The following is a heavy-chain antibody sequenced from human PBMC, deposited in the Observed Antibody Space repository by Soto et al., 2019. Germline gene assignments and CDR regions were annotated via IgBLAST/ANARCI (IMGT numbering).Heavy chain of an antibody. D-gene: IGHD3-16*01. Sequence: EAQLVESGGGLVQPGGSLRVSCAVSGFTFSDYWMSWVRQAPGKGLEWVAKIKQDGSEKDYVDSVKGRFTISRDNANNSLYLHVYSLRVEDTAIYYCARGGRDAYDWFDPWGQGTLVTVSS. J-gene: IGHJ5*02. CDR2: IKQDGSEK. V-gene: IGHV3-7*04. CDR3: ARGGRDAYDWFDP. CDR1: GFTFSDYW.